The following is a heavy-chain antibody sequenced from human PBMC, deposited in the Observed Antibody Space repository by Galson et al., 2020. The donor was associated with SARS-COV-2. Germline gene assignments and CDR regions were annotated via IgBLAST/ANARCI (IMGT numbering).Heavy chain of an antibody. CDR3: ARLSSFNRPHFDY. CDR2: IDYSGST. CDR1: VASIRSFY. D-gene: IGHD3-10*01. J-gene: IGHJ4*02. V-gene: IGHV4-59*08. Sequence: ETLSLTCTVSVASIRSFYWSWIRQPPGKGLEWIGYIDYSGSTNYNPSLKSRVTISADTSKNQFSLRLSSVTAADTAVYYCARLSSFNRPHFDYWGRGTLVTVSS.